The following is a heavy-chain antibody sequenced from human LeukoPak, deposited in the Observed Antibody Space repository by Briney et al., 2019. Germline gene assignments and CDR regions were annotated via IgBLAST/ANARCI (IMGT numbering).Heavy chain of an antibody. Sequence: GGSLRLSCAASGFTFSSYSMNWVRQAPGKGLEWVAFIRYDGSNKYYADSVKGRFTISRDNSKNTLYLQMNSLRAEDTAMFYCAKNYDTSRQDDYWGQGTLVTVSS. D-gene: IGHD3-22*01. J-gene: IGHJ4*02. CDR3: AKNYDTSRQDDY. CDR1: GFTFSSYS. CDR2: IRYDGSNK. V-gene: IGHV3-30*02.